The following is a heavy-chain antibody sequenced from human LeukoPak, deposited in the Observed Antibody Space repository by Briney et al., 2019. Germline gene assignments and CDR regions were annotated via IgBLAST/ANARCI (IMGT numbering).Heavy chain of an antibody. CDR3: VLRYEDRTAFDI. CDR1: GGSFSGYY. CDR2: INHSGST. V-gene: IGHV4-34*01. D-gene: IGHD2-15*01. Sequence: SETLSLTCAVYGGSFSGYYWSWIRQPPGKGLEWIGEINHSGSTNYNPSLKSRVTISVDTSKNQFSLKLSSVTAADTAVYYCVLRYEDRTAFDIWGQGTMVTVSS. J-gene: IGHJ3*02.